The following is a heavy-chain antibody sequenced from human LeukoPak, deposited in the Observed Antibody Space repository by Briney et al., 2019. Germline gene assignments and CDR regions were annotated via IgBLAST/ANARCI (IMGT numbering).Heavy chain of an antibody. D-gene: IGHD2-15*01. CDR1: AFTFRSYE. V-gene: IGHV3-48*03. CDR3: ARGRYCSGHNCYFDY. J-gene: IGHJ4*02. Sequence: PGGSLTLSCAASAFTFRSYEMKWLAPAPGKGLVWIFYISSTGNTIYYVDSVQGRFTISRDNAKNSLYLQMNSLRAEYTAVYYCARGRYCSGHNCYFDYWDQGTLVTVSS. CDR2: ISSTGNTI.